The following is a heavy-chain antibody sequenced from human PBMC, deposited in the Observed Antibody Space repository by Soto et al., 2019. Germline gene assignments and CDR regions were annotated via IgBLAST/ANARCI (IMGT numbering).Heavy chain of an antibody. CDR3: ASRKYGDYPDY. J-gene: IGHJ4*02. CDR2: IYHSGST. V-gene: IGHV4-4*02. Sequence: NPSETLSLTCAVSGGSISSNNWWSWVRQPPGKGLEWIGEIYHSGSTNYNPSLKSRVTISVDKSKNQFSLKLSSVTAADTAVYYCASRKYGDYPDYWGQGTLVTVSS. CDR1: GGSISSNNW. D-gene: IGHD4-17*01.